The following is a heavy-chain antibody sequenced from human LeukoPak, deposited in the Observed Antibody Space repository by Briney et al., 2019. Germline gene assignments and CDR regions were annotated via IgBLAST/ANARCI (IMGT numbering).Heavy chain of an antibody. CDR3: ARDGTWRIDY. D-gene: IGHD6-13*01. J-gene: IGHJ4*02. Sequence: SQTLSLTCAISGDSVSSNSAIWYWIRQSPTRGLEWLGRTYYRSEWFNDYAESVKGRITVSPDTSKNQFSLQLNSVTPEDTAVYYCARDGTWRIDYWGPGTLVTVSS. CDR2: TYYRSEWFN. CDR1: GDSVSSNSAI. V-gene: IGHV6-1*01.